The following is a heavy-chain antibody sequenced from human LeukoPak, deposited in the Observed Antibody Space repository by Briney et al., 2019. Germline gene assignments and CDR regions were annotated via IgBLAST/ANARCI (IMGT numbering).Heavy chain of an antibody. CDR2: IIPILGIA. CDR3: ARDTITMVRGVMGYFDL. J-gene: IGHJ2*01. V-gene: IGHV1-69*04. CDR1: GGTFSSYA. Sequence: SVKVSCKASGGTFSSYAISWVRQAPGQGLEWMGRIIPILGIANYAQKFQGRVTITADKSTSTASMELSSLRSEDTAVYYCARDTITMVRGVMGYFDLWGRGTLVTVSS. D-gene: IGHD3-10*01.